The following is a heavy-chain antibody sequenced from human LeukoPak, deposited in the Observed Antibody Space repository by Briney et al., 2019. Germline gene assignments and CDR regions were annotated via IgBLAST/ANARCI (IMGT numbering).Heavy chain of an antibody. CDR3: ASGTGGDCCDAFDI. J-gene: IGHJ3*02. Sequence: PSETLSLTCTVSGGSISSGDYYWSWIRQPPGKGLEWIGYIYYSGSTYYNPSLKSRVTISVDTSKNQFSLKLSSVTAADTAVYYCASGTGGDCCDAFDIWGQGTMVTVSS. V-gene: IGHV4-30-4*01. D-gene: IGHD2-21*02. CDR2: IYYSGST. CDR1: GGSISSGDYY.